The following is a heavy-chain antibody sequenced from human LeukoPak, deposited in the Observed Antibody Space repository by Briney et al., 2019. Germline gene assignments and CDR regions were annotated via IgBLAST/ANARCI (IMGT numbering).Heavy chain of an antibody. J-gene: IGHJ4*02. V-gene: IGHV3-21*01. Sequence: GGSLRLSCAASGFTFSSYSMNWVRQAPGKGLDWVSSISSSSSYIYYADSVKGRFTISRDNAKNSLYLQMNSLRAEDTAVYYCARGGGYGDYSLDYWGQGTLVTVSS. CDR1: GFTFSSYS. CDR2: ISSSSSYI. CDR3: ARGGGYGDYSLDY. D-gene: IGHD4-17*01.